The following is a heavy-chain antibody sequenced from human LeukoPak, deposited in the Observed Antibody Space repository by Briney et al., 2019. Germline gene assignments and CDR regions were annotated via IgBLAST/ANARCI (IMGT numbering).Heavy chain of an antibody. CDR1: GGTFSSYA. CDR2: IIPIFGTA. V-gene: IGHV1-69*13. D-gene: IGHD1-1*01. Sequence: GASVKVSCKASGGTFSSYAISWVRQAPGQGLEWMGGIIPIFGTANYAQKFQGRVTITADESTSTAYMELSSLRSEDTAVYYCASGKTTTYPFDYWGQGTLVTVSS. CDR3: ASGKTTTYPFDY. J-gene: IGHJ4*02.